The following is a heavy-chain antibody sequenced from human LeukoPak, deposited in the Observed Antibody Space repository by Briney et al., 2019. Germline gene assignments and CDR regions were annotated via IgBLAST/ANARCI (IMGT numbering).Heavy chain of an antibody. V-gene: IGHV1-69*02. CDR2: IIPILGIA. D-gene: IGHD6-13*01. J-gene: IGHJ5*02. Sequence: SVKVSCKASGGTFSSYTISWVRQAPGQGLEWMGRIIPILGIANYAQKFQGRVTITADKSTSTAYMELSSLRSEDTAVYYCASDATYIAAAGNGWFDPWGQGTLVTVSS. CDR3: ASDATYIAAAGNGWFDP. CDR1: GGTFSSYT.